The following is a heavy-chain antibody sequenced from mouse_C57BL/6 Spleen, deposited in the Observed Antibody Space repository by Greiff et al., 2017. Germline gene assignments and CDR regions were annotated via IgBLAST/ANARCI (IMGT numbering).Heavy chain of an antibody. CDR1: GYTFTDYE. D-gene: IGHD2-3*01. CDR3: TRRGDGYYRTFPLWCYFDY. J-gene: IGHJ2*01. CDR2: IDPETGGT. Sequence: VQLQQSGAELVRPGASVTLSCKASGYTFTDYEIHWVKQTPVHGLEWIGAIDPETGGTAYNQKFKGKAILTADKSSSTAYMELRSLTSEDSAVYYCTRRGDGYYRTFPLWCYFDYWGQGTTLTVSS. V-gene: IGHV1-15*01.